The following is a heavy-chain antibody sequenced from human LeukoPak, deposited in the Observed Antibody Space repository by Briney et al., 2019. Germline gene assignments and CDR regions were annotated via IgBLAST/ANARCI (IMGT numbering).Heavy chain of an antibody. CDR1: GGTFSSYA. CDR2: IIPIFGTA. J-gene: IGHJ3*02. D-gene: IGHD3-22*01. CDR3: ATADYDSSGYYRRAFDI. V-gene: IGHV1-69*05. Sequence: ASVKVSCKASGGTFSSYAISWVRQAPGQGLEWMGGIIPIFGTANYAQKFQGRVTITTDESTSTAYMELSSLRSEDTAVYYCATADYDSSGYYRRAFDIWGQGTMVTVSS.